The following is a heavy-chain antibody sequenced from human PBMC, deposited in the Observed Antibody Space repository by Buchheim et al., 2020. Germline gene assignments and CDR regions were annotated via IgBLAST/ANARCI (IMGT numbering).Heavy chain of an antibody. Sequence: QVQLQESGPGLVKPSETLSLTCTVSGGSISSYYWSWIRQPPGKGLEWIGYIYYSGSTNYNPSLQSRVTISVDTSKNQFSLKLSSVTAADTAVYYCARRVYGDYFDYWGQGTL. J-gene: IGHJ4*02. CDR2: IYYSGST. V-gene: IGHV4-59*01. CDR1: GGSISSYY. D-gene: IGHD4-17*01. CDR3: ARRVYGDYFDY.